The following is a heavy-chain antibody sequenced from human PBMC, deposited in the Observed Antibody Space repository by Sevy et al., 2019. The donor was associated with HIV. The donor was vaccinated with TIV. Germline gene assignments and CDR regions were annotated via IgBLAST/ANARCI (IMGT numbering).Heavy chain of an antibody. V-gene: IGHV3-43*01. J-gene: IGHJ5*02. CDR1: GFTFDDYT. Sequence: GGSLRLSCAASGFTFDDYTMHWVRQAPGKGLEWVSLISWDGGSTYYADSVKGRFTISRDNSKNSLYLQMNSLRTEDTALYYCAKDGPLSGAVEINWFDPWGQGTLVTVSS. CDR3: AKDGPLSGAVEINWFDP. D-gene: IGHD6-19*01. CDR2: ISWDGGST.